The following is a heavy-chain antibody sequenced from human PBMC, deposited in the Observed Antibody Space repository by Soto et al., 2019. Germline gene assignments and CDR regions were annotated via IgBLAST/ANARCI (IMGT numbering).Heavy chain of an antibody. Sequence: QLQLQESGPGLVKPSETLSLTCPVSGGSISSSSYYWGWIRQPPGKGLEWIGSIYYSGSTYYNPSLKCRVTISVDTSKNQCPLKLSSVTAADXXVYXXXRHXAVAGTYFDYWGQGTLVTVSS. CDR3: XRHXAVAGTYFDY. D-gene: IGHD6-19*01. CDR1: GGSISSSSYY. J-gene: IGHJ4*02. V-gene: IGHV4-39*01. CDR2: IYYSGST.